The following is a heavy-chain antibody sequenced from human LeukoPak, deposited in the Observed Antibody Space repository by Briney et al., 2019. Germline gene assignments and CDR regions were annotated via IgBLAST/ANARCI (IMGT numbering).Heavy chain of an antibody. CDR1: GFTFSSYA. D-gene: IGHD1-26*01. J-gene: IGHJ4*02. CDR3: ARGIVGATQPGY. CDR2: IRYDGSDV. Sequence: GGSLRLSCAASGFTFSSYAMSWVRQAPGKGLEWVAFIRYDGSDVYYADSVKGRFTVSRDNSKNTLFLQMNSLRAEDTAVYYCARGIVGATQPGYWGQGTLVTVSS. V-gene: IGHV3-30*02.